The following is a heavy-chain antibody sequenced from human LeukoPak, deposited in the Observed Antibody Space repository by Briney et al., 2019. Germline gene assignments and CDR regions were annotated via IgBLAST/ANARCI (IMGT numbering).Heavy chain of an antibody. V-gene: IGHV3-20*01. CDR2: INWNGGST. D-gene: IGHD3-3*01. CDR3: ARAVYYDFWSGSPDDAFDI. Sequence: SGGSLRLSCAVSGFTFDDHGMSWVRQAPGKGLEWVSGINWNGGSTGYAGSVKGRFTISRDNAKNSLYLQMNSLRAEDTALYHCARAVYYDFWSGSPDDAFDIWGQGTMVTVSS. J-gene: IGHJ3*02. CDR1: GFTFDDHG.